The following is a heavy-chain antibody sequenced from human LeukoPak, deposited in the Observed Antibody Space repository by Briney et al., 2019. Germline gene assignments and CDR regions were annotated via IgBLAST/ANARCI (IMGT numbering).Heavy chain of an antibody. J-gene: IGHJ6*02. V-gene: IGHV1-46*01. D-gene: IGHD3-22*01. CDR2: INPSGGST. CDR3: AKQALMIGRNYYYGMDV. Sequence: ASVKVSCKASGYTFTSYYMHWVRQAPGQGLEWMGIINPSGGSTSYAQKFQGRVTMTRDTSTSTVYMELSSLRSEDTAVYYCAKQALMIGRNYYYGMDVWGQGTTVTVSS. CDR1: GYTFTSYY.